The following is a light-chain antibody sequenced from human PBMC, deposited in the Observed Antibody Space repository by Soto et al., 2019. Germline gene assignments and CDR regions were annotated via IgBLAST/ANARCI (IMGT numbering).Light chain of an antibody. V-gene: IGKV1-39*01. CDR2: AAS. CDR3: QQSYSRLT. J-gene: IGKJ3*01. Sequence: DIQMTQSPSSLSASVGDRVTITCRASQSISSYLNWYQQKPGKAPKLLIYAASSLQSGVPSRFSGGGSGTDFTLTISSLQPEDFATYYCQQSYSRLTFGPGTKVDIK. CDR1: QSISSY.